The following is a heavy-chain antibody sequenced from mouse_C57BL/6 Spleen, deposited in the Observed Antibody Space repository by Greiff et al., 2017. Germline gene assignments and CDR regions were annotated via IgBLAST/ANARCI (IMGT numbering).Heavy chain of an antibody. CDR1: GYTFTSYW. CDR3: TRSGTGPYYFDY. D-gene: IGHD4-1*01. V-gene: IGHV1-5*01. CDR2: IYPGNSDT. Sequence: VQPQQSGTVLARPGASVKMSCKTSGYTFTSYWMHGVKQRPGRGLEWIGAIYPGNSDTSYNQKFKGKAKLTAVTSASTAYMELSSLTNEDSAVYYCTRSGTGPYYFDYWGQGTTLTVSS. J-gene: IGHJ2*01.